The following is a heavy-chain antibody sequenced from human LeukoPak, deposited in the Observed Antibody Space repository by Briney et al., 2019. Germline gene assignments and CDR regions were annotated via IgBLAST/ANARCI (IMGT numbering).Heavy chain of an antibody. CDR1: GGSFSGYY. Sequence: PSETLSLTCAVYGGSFSGYYWSWIRQPPGKGREWIGEINHSGSTNYNPSLKSRVTISVDTSKNQFSLKLSSVTAADTAVYYCARDHIVATTIVQYNWFDPWGQGTLVTVSS. V-gene: IGHV4-34*01. J-gene: IGHJ5*02. CDR2: INHSGST. CDR3: ARDHIVATTIVQYNWFDP. D-gene: IGHD5-12*01.